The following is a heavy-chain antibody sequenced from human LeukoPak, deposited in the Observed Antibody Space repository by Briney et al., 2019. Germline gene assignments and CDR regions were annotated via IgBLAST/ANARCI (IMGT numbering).Heavy chain of an antibody. D-gene: IGHD6-19*01. CDR1: GFTFSTYA. J-gene: IGHJ4*02. CDR2: ISTSGDRT. CDR3: AREVSGWYALDY. V-gene: IGHV3-23*01. Sequence: GGSLRLSCAASGFTFSTYAMTWVRQAPGKGLEWVSGISTSGDRTYYADSVKGRFTISRDNSKNTLYLQMNSLRAEDTAVYYCAREVSGWYALDYWGQGTLVTVSS.